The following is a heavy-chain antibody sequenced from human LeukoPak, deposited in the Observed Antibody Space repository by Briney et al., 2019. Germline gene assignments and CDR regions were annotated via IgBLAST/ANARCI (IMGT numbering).Heavy chain of an antibody. CDR1: GYTFASYY. CDR3: ARVWDSMNAFDI. J-gene: IGHJ3*02. Sequence: ASVKVSCKASGYTFASYYMHWVRQAPGQGLEWMGWINPNSGGTNYAQKFQGRVTMTRDTSISTAYMELSRLRSDDTAVYHCARVWDSMNAFDIWGQGTMVTVSS. D-gene: IGHD3-22*01. V-gene: IGHV1-2*02. CDR2: INPNSGGT.